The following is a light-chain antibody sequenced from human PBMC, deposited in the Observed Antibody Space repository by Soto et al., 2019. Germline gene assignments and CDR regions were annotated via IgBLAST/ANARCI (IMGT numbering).Light chain of an antibody. CDR1: RRVSNNY. J-gene: IGKJ1*01. V-gene: IGKV3-20*01. Sequence: EIVLTQSPGTLSLSPGERATLSCRASRRVSNNYVAWYQRKPGQAPRLLIYGASSRATDIPRRFSGSGSGTDFTLTITRLEPEDFAVYYCQQYGSSPPTFGQGTKVESK. CDR2: GAS. CDR3: QQYGSSPPT.